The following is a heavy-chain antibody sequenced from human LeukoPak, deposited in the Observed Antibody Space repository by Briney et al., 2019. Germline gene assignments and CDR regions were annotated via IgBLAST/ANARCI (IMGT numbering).Heavy chain of an antibody. V-gene: IGHV3-23*01. CDR2: ISANGSIT. J-gene: IGHJ4*02. D-gene: IGHD6-13*01. CDR1: GFTFSAYG. Sequence: GGSLRLSCAASGFTFSAYGMSWVRQSPGQGLEWVSGISANGSITFYARSVRGRFTISRDNPQNTVYLQMNSLRAEDSAVYYCAKVGSSWYSTYYFDYWGQGTLVTVSS. CDR3: AKVGSSWYSTYYFDY.